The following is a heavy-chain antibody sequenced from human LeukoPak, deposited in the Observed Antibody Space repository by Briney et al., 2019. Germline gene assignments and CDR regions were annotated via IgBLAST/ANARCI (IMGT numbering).Heavy chain of an antibody. CDR2: INPNSGGT. D-gene: IGHD3-3*01. CDR1: GYTFTGYY. CDR3: ARVVLDFWSGYSLNWFDP. J-gene: IGHJ5*02. V-gene: IGHV1-2*02. Sequence: ASVKVSCKASGYTFTGYYMHWVRQAPGQGLEWMGWINPNSGGTNYAQKFQGRVTMTRDTSISTAYMELSRLRSDDTAVYYCARVVLDFWSGYSLNWFDPWDQGTLVTVSS.